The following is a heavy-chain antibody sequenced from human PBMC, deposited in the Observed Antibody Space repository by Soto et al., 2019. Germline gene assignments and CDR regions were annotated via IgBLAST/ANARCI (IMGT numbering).Heavy chain of an antibody. CDR3: AKDYKFGELFHDLFDY. D-gene: IGHD3-10*01. J-gene: IGHJ4*02. V-gene: IGHV3-23*01. CDR1: GFTFSSHA. CDR2: ISGSGGST. Sequence: GGSLRLSCAASGFTFSSHAMSWVRQAPGKGLEWVSAISGSGGSTYYADSVKGRFSISRDNSKNTLYLQMNSLRAEDTAVYYCAKDYKFGELFHDLFDYWGQGTLVTVSS.